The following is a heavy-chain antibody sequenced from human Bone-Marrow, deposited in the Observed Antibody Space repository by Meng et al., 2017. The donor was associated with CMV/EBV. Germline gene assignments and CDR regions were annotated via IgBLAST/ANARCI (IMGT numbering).Heavy chain of an antibody. Sequence: GESLKISCAASGFTFSSYGMHWVRQAPGKGLEWVAVIWYDGSNKYYADSVKGRFTIARDNSKDTLYLQMNSLRGEDTAVYYCAKDLTGDNAFDVWGQGTMVTVSS. CDR2: IWYDGSNK. J-gene: IGHJ3*01. V-gene: IGHV3-30*02. CDR1: GFTFSSYG. D-gene: IGHD1-26*01. CDR3: AKDLTGDNAFDV.